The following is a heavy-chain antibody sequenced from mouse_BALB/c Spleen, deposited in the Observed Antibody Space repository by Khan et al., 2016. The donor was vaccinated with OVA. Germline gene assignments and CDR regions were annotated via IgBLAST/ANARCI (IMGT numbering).Heavy chain of an antibody. V-gene: IGHV9-3-1*01. CDR3: ARVGYNGTMES. CDR1: GYTFRNNG. Sequence: QIQLVQSGPELKKPGETVKISCKASGYTFRNNGMNWVKQTPGKGLKWMGWINTYTGDPTYADDFKGRFAFSLETSADTDYLQINNLKNEDTATYFCARVGYNGTMESWGQGTSVTVSS. D-gene: IGHD2-14*01. J-gene: IGHJ4*01. CDR2: INTYTGDP.